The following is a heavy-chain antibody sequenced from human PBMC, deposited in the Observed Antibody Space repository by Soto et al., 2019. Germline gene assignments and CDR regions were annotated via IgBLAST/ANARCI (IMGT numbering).Heavy chain of an antibody. CDR2: FDPEDGET. Sequence: ASVKVSCKVSGYTLTELSMHWVRQAPGKGLEWMGGFDPEDGETIYAQKFQGRVTMTEDTSTDTAYMELSSLRSEDTAVYYCATDSAAIDYYYYGTEVWGKGNTVTVSS. CDR1: GYTLTELS. J-gene: IGHJ6*04. V-gene: IGHV1-24*01. CDR3: ATDSAAIDYYYYGTEV. D-gene: IGHD2-2*02.